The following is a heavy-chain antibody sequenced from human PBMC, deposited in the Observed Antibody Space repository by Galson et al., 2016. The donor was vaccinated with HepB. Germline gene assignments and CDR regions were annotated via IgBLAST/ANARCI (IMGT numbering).Heavy chain of an antibody. V-gene: IGHV4-34*01. D-gene: IGHD3/OR15-3a*01. CDR3: ARGVELDTIDAFDI. CDR2: INHSGTT. Sequence: SETLSLTCAVYGGSLSGYYWTWIRQPPGKGLEWVGEINHSGTTNYNSSLNSRVTISLGTSNNQFSLRLTSVTAADTAVYYCARGVELDTIDAFDIWGQGTMVTVSS. CDR1: GGSLSGYY. J-gene: IGHJ3*02.